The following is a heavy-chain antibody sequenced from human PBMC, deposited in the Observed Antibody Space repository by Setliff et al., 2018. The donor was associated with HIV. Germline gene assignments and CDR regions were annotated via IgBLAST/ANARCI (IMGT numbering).Heavy chain of an antibody. D-gene: IGHD4-17*01. CDR3: AKEGYQGAYGDFHYFDS. CDR1: GFTFSYSG. Sequence: PGGSLRLSCIASGFTFSYSGMHWVRQAPGKGLEWVALISFDGRNKYYADSVKGRFTIYRDYSQNARYLQMNSLRTEDTAVYYCAKEGYQGAYGDFHYFDSWGQGTLVTVSS. CDR2: ISFDGRNK. J-gene: IGHJ4*02. V-gene: IGHV3-30*06.